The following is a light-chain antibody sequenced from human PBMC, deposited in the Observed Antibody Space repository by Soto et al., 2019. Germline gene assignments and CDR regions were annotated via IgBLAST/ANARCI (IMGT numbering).Light chain of an antibody. CDR2: LDSDGSH. J-gene: IGLJ2*01. V-gene: IGLV4-69*01. CDR1: SRNSSYA. CDR3: QTWGTGIHVV. Sequence: QYVLTQSPSASASLGASVKLTCTLSSRNSSYAIAWHQQQPEKGPRYLMKLDSDGSHTKGDAIPDRFSGSSSGAERYLTISSLQSEDEADYYCQTWGTGIHVVFGGGTQLTVL.